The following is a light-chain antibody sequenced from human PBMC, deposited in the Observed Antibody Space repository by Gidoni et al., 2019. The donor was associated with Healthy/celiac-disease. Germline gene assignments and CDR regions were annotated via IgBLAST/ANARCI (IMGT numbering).Light chain of an antibody. Sequence: IQMIHSPSSLSASVGDRVTITCRASQSISSYLNWYQQKPGKAPKLLIYAASSLQSGVPSRFSGSGSGTDFTLTISSLQPEDFATYYCQQSYSTPYTFGQGTKLEIK. V-gene: IGKV1-39*01. CDR3: QQSYSTPYT. CDR1: QSISSY. CDR2: AAS. J-gene: IGKJ2*01.